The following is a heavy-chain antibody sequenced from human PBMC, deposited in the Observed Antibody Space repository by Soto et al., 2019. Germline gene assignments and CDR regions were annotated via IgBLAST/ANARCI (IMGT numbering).Heavy chain of an antibody. D-gene: IGHD6-19*01. Sequence: GAGPTLANPTPPLTLTCTFSGFSLSTSGKCVSWIRQPPGKALEWLALIDWDDDKYYSTSLKTRLTISKDTSKNQVVLTMTNMDPVDTATYYCARSEICGWYDYWGQGTLVTVSS. J-gene: IGHJ4*02. CDR3: ARSEICGWYDY. CDR1: GFSLSTSGKC. V-gene: IGHV2-70*01. CDR2: IDWDDDK.